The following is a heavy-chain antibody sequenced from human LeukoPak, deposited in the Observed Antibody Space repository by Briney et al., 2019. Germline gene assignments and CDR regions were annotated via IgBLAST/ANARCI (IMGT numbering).Heavy chain of an antibody. CDR3: ARIWGMASQFDY. Sequence: SGPVLLKPTETLTLTCTVSGFSLSNATMGVSWIRQPPGKALEWLAHIFSNDEKSYSTSLKSRLTISKDTSKSQVVLTMTNMDPVDTATYYCARIWGMASQFDYWGEGTLVTVSS. CDR1: GFSLSNATMG. J-gene: IGHJ4*02. D-gene: IGHD3-16*01. CDR2: IFSNDEK. V-gene: IGHV2-26*01.